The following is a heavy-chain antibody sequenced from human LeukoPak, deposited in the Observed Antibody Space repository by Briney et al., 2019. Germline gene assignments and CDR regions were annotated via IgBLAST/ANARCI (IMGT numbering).Heavy chain of an antibody. J-gene: IGHJ6*03. Sequence: SETLSLTCAVYGGSFSGYYWSWIRQHPGKGLEWIGYIYYSGSTYYNPSLKSRVTISVDTSKNQFSLKLSSVTAADTAVYYCARDHVGYMDVWGKGTTVTVSS. D-gene: IGHD1-26*01. CDR3: ARDHVGYMDV. CDR1: GGSFSGYY. CDR2: IYYSGST. V-gene: IGHV4-31*11.